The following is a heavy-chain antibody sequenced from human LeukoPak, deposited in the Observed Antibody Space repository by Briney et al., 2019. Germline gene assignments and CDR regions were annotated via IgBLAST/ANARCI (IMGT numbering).Heavy chain of an antibody. D-gene: IGHD6-19*01. J-gene: IGHJ6*02. V-gene: IGHV1-18*01. CDR1: GYTFTSYG. CDR3: ARDHLAVAGFYYYYGMDV. CDR2: ISAYNGNT. Sequence: GASVKVSCKASGYTFTSYGISWVRQAPGQGLEWMGWISAYNGNTNYAQKLRGRVTMTTDTSTSTAYMELRSLRSDDTAVYYCARDHLAVAGFYYYYGMDVWGQGTTVTVSS.